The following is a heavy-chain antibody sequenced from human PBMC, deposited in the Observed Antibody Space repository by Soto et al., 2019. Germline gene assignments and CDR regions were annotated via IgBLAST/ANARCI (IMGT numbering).Heavy chain of an antibody. D-gene: IGHD3-22*01. V-gene: IGHV4-34*01. CDR3: ARVGYYYDSSGYPNDY. Sequence: QVQLQQWGAGLLKPSETLSLTCAVNGGSFSGYYWSWIRQPPGKGLEWIGEINHSGSTNYNPSLKSRVTISVDTSKNQFSLKLSSVTAADTAVYYCARVGYYYDSSGYPNDYWGQGTLVTVSS. J-gene: IGHJ4*02. CDR2: INHSGST. CDR1: GGSFSGYY.